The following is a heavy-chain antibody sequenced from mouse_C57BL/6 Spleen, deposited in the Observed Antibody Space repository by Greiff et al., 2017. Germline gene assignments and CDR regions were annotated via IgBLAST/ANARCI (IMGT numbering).Heavy chain of an antibody. CDR2: IYPGNGDT. CDR1: GYTFTSYN. Sequence: QVQLQQSGAELVRPGASVKMSKASGYTFTSYNMHWVKQTPRQGLEWIGAIYPGNGDTSYNQKFKGKATLTVDKSSSTAYMQLSSLTSEDSAVYFCASGSSRDYFDYWGQGTTLTVSS. D-gene: IGHD1-1*01. J-gene: IGHJ2*01. V-gene: IGHV1-12*01. CDR3: ASGSSRDYFDY.